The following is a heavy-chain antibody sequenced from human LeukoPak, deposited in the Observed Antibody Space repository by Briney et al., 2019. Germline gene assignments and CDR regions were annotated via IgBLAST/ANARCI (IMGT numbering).Heavy chain of an antibody. CDR3: ARDRYSYNYAGLGY. D-gene: IGHD5-18*01. CDR1: GFTFGDHS. J-gene: IGHJ4*02. Sequence: GGSLRLSCAASGFTFGDHSLNWVRQAPGKGLAWISYISTSSSTIKYDDSVKGRFTISRDNAKNSLYLQMNSLRAEDTAVYYCARDRYSYNYAGLGYWGQGTLVTVSS. V-gene: IGHV3-48*04. CDR2: ISTSSSTI.